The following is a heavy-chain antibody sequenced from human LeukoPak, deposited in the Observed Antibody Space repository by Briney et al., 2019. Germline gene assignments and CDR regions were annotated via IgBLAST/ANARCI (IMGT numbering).Heavy chain of an antibody. Sequence: SETLSLTCAVYGGSFSGYYWSWIRQPAGKGLEWIGRIYTSGSTNYNPSLKSRVTISVDTSKNHFSLELSSVTAADTAVYYCARGDGDYGWFDPWGQGTLVTVSS. CDR1: GGSFSGYY. CDR2: IYTSGST. D-gene: IGHD4-17*01. V-gene: IGHV4-59*10. J-gene: IGHJ5*02. CDR3: ARGDGDYGWFDP.